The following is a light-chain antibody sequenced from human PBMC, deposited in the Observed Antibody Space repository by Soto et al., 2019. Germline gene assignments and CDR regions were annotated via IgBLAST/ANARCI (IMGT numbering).Light chain of an antibody. CDR1: SSDVGGYNY. V-gene: IGLV2-14*01. CDR2: EVS. Sequence: QSALSQPASVSGSPGQSITISCTVTSSDVGGYNYVSWYQQHPGKAPKLMIYEVSNRPSGVSNRFSGSKSGNTASLTISGLQAGDEAAYYCGSYTSSTTPYVFGTGTKVTLL. J-gene: IGLJ1*01. CDR3: GSYTSSTTPYV.